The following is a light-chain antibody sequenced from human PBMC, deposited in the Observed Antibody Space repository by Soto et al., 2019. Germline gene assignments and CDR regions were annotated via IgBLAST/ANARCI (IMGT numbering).Light chain of an antibody. J-gene: IGKJ2*01. V-gene: IGKV1-17*01. CDR3: LQHNDYPYT. CDR1: QGIRRD. CDR2: AAS. Sequence: DIQMTQSPSSLSASVGDRVTITCRASQGIRRDLNWYQQKPGKAPKRLIYAASTLQSGVPSRFSGSGSGTEFTLTISSLQPEDFATYYCLQHNDYPYTFGQGTKLEIK.